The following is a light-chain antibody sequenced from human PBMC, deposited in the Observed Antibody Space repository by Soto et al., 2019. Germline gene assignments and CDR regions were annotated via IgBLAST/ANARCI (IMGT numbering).Light chain of an antibody. CDR1: QSVSSSY. Sequence: EIVLTQSPGTLSLSPGERATLSCRASQSVSSSYLAWYQQKPGQAPRLLIYGASSRATGIPDRFSGSGSGTDFTLTISSLEPEDSAVYYCQQRSNWISFGQGTRLEIK. J-gene: IGKJ5*01. CDR3: QQRSNWIS. V-gene: IGKV3D-20*02. CDR2: GAS.